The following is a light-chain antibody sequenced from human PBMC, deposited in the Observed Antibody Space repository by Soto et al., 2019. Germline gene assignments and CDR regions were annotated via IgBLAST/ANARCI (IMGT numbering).Light chain of an antibody. J-gene: IGKJ1*01. CDR2: DAS. V-gene: IGKV3-11*01. Sequence: ELLLTQSPATMSLSPVEIATLSCKASQSVSSYLAWHQQKPGQAPRLLIYDASNRATGIPARFSGSASATDFTPTISSLDPEEFAVDYCQHRSNPWTGGQGTKVDIK. CDR1: QSVSSY. CDR3: QHRSNPWT.